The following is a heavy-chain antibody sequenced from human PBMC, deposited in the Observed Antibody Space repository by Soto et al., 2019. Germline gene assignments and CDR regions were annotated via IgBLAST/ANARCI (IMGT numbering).Heavy chain of an antibody. CDR1: GFSFTSYT. CDR2: ISAGGRSI. J-gene: IGHJ3*02. Sequence: EVQLVESGGGLVKPGGSLRVSCAASGFSFTSYTMNWVRQAPGKGLEWVASISAGGRSIYYADSLKGRSTVSRDNAKSSLYLQINSLRAEYTAVYYCARSTPGNPFDIWGQGTMVTVSS. D-gene: IGHD3-10*01. CDR3: ARSTPGNPFDI. V-gene: IGHV3-21*01.